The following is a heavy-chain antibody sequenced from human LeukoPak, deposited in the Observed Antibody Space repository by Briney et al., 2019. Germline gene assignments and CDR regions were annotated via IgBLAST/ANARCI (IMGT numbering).Heavy chain of an antibody. J-gene: IGHJ5*02. CDR2: IYYTGST. CDR1: GGSINSYY. D-gene: IGHD1-1*01. CDR3: ARVWGRETGTTNWFDP. V-gene: IGHV4-59*01. Sequence: PSETLSLTCTVSGGSINSYYWSWIRQPPGKGLEWIGYIYYTGSTNYNPFLKSRVTISLDTSKNQFSLRLSSVTAADTAVYYCARVWGRETGTTNWFDPWGQGTLVTVSS.